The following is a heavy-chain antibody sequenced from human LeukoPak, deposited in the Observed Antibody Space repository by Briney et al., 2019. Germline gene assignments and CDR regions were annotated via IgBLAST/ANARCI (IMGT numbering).Heavy chain of an antibody. J-gene: IGHJ4*02. D-gene: IGHD6-19*01. Sequence: PGGSLRLSWAASGFTFSSYAMHWVRQAPGKGLEYVSAISSNGGSTYYANSVKGRFTISRDNSKNTLYLQMGSLRAEDMAVYYCARADSSGWGPDYWGQGTLVTVSS. CDR3: ARADSSGWGPDY. CDR2: ISSNGGST. CDR1: GFTFSSYA. V-gene: IGHV3-64*01.